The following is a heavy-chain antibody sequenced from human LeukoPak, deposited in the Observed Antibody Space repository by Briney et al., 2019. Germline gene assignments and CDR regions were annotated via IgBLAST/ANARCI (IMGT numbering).Heavy chain of an antibody. CDR2: INPNSGGT. Sequence: GASVKVSCKASGYTFTGYYMHWVRQAPGQGLEWMGWINPNSGGTNYAQKFQGRVTMTRDTSISTAYMELSRLRSDDTAVYYCARVGWLVQGYGMDVWGQGTTVTVSS. J-gene: IGHJ6*02. CDR3: ARVGWLVQGYGMDV. D-gene: IGHD6-19*01. CDR1: GYTFTGYY. V-gene: IGHV1-2*02.